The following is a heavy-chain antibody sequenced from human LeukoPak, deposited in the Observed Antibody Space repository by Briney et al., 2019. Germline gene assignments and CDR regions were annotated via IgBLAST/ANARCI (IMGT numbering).Heavy chain of an antibody. D-gene: IGHD3-10*01. CDR3: ARGLRYYYYMDV. CDR2: ASYSGTT. Sequence: SETLSLTCTVSGGSISSYYWSWIRQPPGKGLEWIGYASYSGTTNYNPSLKSRVTISVDTSRNQFSLEVTSVTAADTAVYYCARGLRYYYYMDVWGKGTTVTVSS. CDR1: GGSISSYY. V-gene: IGHV4-59*01. J-gene: IGHJ6*03.